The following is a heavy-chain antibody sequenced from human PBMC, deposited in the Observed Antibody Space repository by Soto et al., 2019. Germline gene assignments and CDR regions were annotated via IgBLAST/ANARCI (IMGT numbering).Heavy chain of an antibody. D-gene: IGHD3-3*01. CDR1: GFTFSNAW. CDR3: TTDSLVLRFLEWAFDP. Sequence: EVQLVESGGGLEKPGGSLRLSCAASGFTFSNAWMSWVRQAPGKGLEWVGRIKSKTDGGTTDYAAPVKGRFTISRDDSKNTLYLQMNSLKTEDTAVYYCTTDSLVLRFLEWAFDPWGQGTLVTVSS. V-gene: IGHV3-15*01. J-gene: IGHJ5*02. CDR2: IKSKTDGGTT.